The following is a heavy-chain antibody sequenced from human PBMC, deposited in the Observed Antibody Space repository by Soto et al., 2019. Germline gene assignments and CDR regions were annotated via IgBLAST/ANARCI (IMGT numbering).Heavy chain of an antibody. CDR2: ISGSGGST. Sequence: EVQLLESGGGLVQPGGSLRLSCAASGFTFSSYARSWVRQAPGKGLEWVSAISGSGGSTYYADSVKGRFTISRDNSKNTLYLQMNSLRAEDTAVYYCAKDQSRDILTGLFDYWGQGTLVTVSS. D-gene: IGHD3-9*01. V-gene: IGHV3-23*01. J-gene: IGHJ4*02. CDR3: AKDQSRDILTGLFDY. CDR1: GFTFSSYA.